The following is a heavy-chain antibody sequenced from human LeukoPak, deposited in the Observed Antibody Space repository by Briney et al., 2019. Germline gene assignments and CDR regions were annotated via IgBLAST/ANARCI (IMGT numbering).Heavy chain of an antibody. CDR2: ISGSCGST. D-gene: IGHD3-3*01. Sequence: PGGSLRLSCAASGFTFSSYAMSWVRQAPGKGLEWVSAISGSCGSTYYADSVKGRFTISRDNSKNTLYLQINSLRAEDTAVYYCAKPHYDFWSGYPHWGQGTLVTVSS. CDR3: AKPHYDFWSGYPH. V-gene: IGHV3-23*01. J-gene: IGHJ4*02. CDR1: GFTFSSYA.